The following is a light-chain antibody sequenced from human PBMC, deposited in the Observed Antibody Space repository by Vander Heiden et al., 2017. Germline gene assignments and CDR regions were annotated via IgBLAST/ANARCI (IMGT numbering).Light chain of an antibody. CDR1: NIGSKS. CDR2: YDS. Sequence: SYVLTQPPSVSVAPGKAATIPCGGHNIGSKSVHWYRQKPGHAPVLIIYYDSDRRSGIHERFSGSNSGNTATLTISRVEAGDEADYYCQVCDSSSDPSAVFGGGTQLTGL. V-gene: IGLV3-21*04. CDR3: QVCDSSSDPSAV. J-gene: IGLJ7*01.